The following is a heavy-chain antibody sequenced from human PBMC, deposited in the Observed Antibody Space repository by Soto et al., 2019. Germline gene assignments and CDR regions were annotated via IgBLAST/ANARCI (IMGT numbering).Heavy chain of an antibody. Sequence: TLSLTWAISGDSVSSNSAAWIWIRQSPSRGLEWLGRTYYRSKWYDDFAVSVKSRITINPDTSKNQFSLQLSSVTPEDTAVYYCAREPQSGNYFHYYGLDVWGQGTTVTVFS. CDR3: AREPQSGNYFHYYGLDV. CDR1: GDSVSSNSAA. J-gene: IGHJ6*02. D-gene: IGHD1-26*01. V-gene: IGHV6-1*01. CDR2: TYYRSKWYD.